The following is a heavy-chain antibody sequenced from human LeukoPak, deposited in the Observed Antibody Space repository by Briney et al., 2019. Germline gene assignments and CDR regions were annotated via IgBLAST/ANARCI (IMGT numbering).Heavy chain of an antibody. Sequence: TSETLSLTCAVYGGSFSGYYWSWIRQPPGKGLEWSGEINHSGSTNYNPSLKSRVTISVDTSKNQFSLKLSSVTAADTAVYYCARDTPYYYGSGSYSGAFDIWGQGTMVTVSS. J-gene: IGHJ3*02. CDR3: ARDTPYYYGSGSYSGAFDI. D-gene: IGHD3-10*01. CDR2: INHSGST. CDR1: GGSFSGYY. V-gene: IGHV4-34*01.